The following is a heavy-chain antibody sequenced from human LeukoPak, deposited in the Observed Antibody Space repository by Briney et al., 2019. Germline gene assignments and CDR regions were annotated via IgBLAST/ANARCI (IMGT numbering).Heavy chain of an antibody. J-gene: IGHJ4*02. D-gene: IGHD1-1*01. Sequence: WFDGSNKHYADSVKGRFTISRDNSEDTLYLQMNSLRAEDTAVYYCVRDPSGSGSAFDSWSQGALVTVSS. CDR2: WFDGSNK. V-gene: IGHV3-33*01. CDR3: VRDPSGSGSAFDS.